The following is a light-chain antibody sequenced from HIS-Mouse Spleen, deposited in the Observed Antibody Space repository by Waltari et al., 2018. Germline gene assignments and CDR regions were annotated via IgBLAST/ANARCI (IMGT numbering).Light chain of an antibody. CDR3: QRYGSSPT. V-gene: IGKV3-20*01. CDR1: QSVSTSY. J-gene: IGKJ3*01. Sequence: DIVLTQSPGTLSLSPGQRATLSCRASQSVSTSYLAWYQRNPGQAPRLLIYGASSRATGIPDRFSGSGSGTDFTLTISRLEPEDFAVYYCQRYGSSPTFGPGTKVDSK. CDR2: GAS.